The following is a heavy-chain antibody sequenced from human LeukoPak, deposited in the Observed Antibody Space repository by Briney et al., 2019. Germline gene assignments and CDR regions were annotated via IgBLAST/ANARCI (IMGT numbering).Heavy chain of an antibody. CDR3: ARIMDLIGVHFDF. V-gene: IGHV3-74*01. Sequence: GGSLRLSCAASGFTFSSYWMHWVRQAPGKGLVWVSRINSDGSSTSYADSVKGRFTISRDNAKNTLYLQMNSLRAEDTAVYYCARIMDLIGVHFDFWGQGTLVTVSS. D-gene: IGHD2-21*01. CDR2: INSDGSST. CDR1: GFTFSSYW. J-gene: IGHJ4*02.